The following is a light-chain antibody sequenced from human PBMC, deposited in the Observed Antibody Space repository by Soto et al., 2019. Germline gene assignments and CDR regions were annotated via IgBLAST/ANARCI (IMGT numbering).Light chain of an antibody. Sequence: EIVMTQSPATLSVSPGERATLSCRASQGVSRNLAWYQQKPGQAPRLLIYDASNRATGIPDRFSGSGSGTDFTLTISRLEPEDFAVYSCQQYGSSPTTFGQGTRLEIK. CDR1: QGVSRN. J-gene: IGKJ5*01. CDR2: DAS. V-gene: IGKV3-20*01. CDR3: QQYGSSPTT.